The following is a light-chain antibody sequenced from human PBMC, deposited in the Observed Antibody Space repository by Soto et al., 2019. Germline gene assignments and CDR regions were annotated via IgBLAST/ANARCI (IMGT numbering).Light chain of an antibody. Sequence: EIVLTQSPGTLSLSPGERATLSCRASQSVISTYLAWYQQKPGQAPRLLIYGASSRATGIPDRFSGSGSGTDFTLTISRLEPEDFAVYFCHQDINLPWTFGQGTKVDI. CDR3: HQDINLPWT. CDR2: GAS. V-gene: IGKV3-20*01. CDR1: QSVISTY. J-gene: IGKJ1*01.